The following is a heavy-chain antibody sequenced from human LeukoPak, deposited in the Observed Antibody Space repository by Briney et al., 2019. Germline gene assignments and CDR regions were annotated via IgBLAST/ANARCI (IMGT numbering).Heavy chain of an antibody. J-gene: IGHJ5*02. CDR1: GFTFSSYW. V-gene: IGHV3-7*01. CDR2: IKEDGSEK. D-gene: IGHD1/OR15-1a*01. CDR3: ARGTRVGTPYNWFDP. Sequence: GGSLRLSCTTSGFTFSSYWMSWVRQAPGKGLEWLGNIKEDGSEKYDVDSVKGRFTISRDNAKNSLYLQMNSLRVEDTAIYYCARGTRVGTPYNWFDPWGQGTLVTVSS.